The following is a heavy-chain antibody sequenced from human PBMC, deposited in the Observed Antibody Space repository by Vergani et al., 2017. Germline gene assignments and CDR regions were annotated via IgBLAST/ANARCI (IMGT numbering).Heavy chain of an antibody. D-gene: IGHD3-16*01. CDR2: IRSKPNSYAT. CDR1: GFTFSSYG. CDR3: TSHRVGADY. Sequence: VQLVESGGGVVQPGRSLRLSCAASGFTFSSYGMHWCARAPGKGLEWFGRIRSKPNSYATAYAASVKGRFTIARDDSKNTAYLQMNSLKTEDTAVYYCTSHRVGADYWGQGTLVTVSS. J-gene: IGHJ4*02. V-gene: IGHV3-73*01.